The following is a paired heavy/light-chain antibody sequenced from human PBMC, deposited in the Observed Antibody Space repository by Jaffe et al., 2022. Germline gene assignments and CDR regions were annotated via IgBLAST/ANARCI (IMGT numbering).Heavy chain of an antibody. V-gene: IGHV3-49*03. D-gene: IGHD5-18*01. CDR1: GFTFGGYS. CDR2: IRSKADGGTA. J-gene: IGHJ4*02. Sequence: EVQLVESGGGLVQPGRSLRLSCTTSGFTFGGYSMTWIRQAPGKGLEWVGFIRSKADGGTADYAASVRGRFTISRDDSKSIAYLQMNSLKTEDTALYYCTRDHRSYDTTMSFAYWGQGTLVTVSS. CDR3: TRDHRSYDTTMSFAY.
Light chain of an antibody. J-gene: IGKJ1*01. CDR3: MQGLQTPRT. V-gene: IGKV2-28*01. CDR1: LSLLHSNGHNY. Sequence: DIVMTQSPLSLAVTPGEPASISCRSSLSLLHSNGHNYLDWYLHKPGQSPQLLIYLGSTRASGVPDRFSGSGSGTDFTLKISRVEAEDVGVYYCMQGLQTPRTFGQGTKVEIK. CDR2: LGS.